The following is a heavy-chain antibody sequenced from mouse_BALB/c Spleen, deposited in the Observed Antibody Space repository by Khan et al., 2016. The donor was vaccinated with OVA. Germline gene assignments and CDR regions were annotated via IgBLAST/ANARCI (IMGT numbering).Heavy chain of an antibody. CDR2: INSDGTYT. D-gene: IGHD4-1*01. J-gene: IGHJ3*01. V-gene: IGHV5-6*01. Sequence: VQLKESGGDLVKPGGSLKLSCAASGFTFSNYGMSWVRQIPDKRLEWVATINSDGTYTYYPDSVKGRFTISRNNAKNTLYLEMSSLKSEDTAMYYCASHLTGSFAYWGQGTLVTVSA. CDR1: GFTFSNYG. CDR3: ASHLTGSFAY.